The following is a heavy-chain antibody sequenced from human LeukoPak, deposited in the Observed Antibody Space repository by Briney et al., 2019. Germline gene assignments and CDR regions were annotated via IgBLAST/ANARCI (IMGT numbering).Heavy chain of an antibody. J-gene: IGHJ5*02. CDR2: INHSGST. Sequence: PSETLSLTCAVYGGSFSGYYWSWIRQPPGKGLEWIGEINHSGSTNYNPSLKSRVTISVDTSKNQFSLKLSSVTAADTAVYYCARPRGRIRYCSSTSCPKSGRNWFDPWGQGTLVTVSS. D-gene: IGHD2-2*01. CDR3: ARPRGRIRYCSSTSCPKSGRNWFDP. V-gene: IGHV4-34*01. CDR1: GGSFSGYY.